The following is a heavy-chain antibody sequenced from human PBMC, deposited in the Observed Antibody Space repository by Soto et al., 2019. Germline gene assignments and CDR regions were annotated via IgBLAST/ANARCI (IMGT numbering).Heavy chain of an antibody. CDR1: GFTFSSYG. D-gene: IGHD3-10*01. J-gene: IGHJ4*02. CDR3: AKGLWFGENGVAGEDLDY. V-gene: IGHV3-30*18. CDR2: ISYDGSNK. Sequence: QVQLVESGGGVVQPGRSLRLSCATSGFTFSSYGMHWVRQAPGKGLEWVAVISYDGSNKYYADSVKGRFTISRDNSKNTLYLQMNSLRAEDTAVYYCAKGLWFGENGVAGEDLDYWGQGTLVTVSS.